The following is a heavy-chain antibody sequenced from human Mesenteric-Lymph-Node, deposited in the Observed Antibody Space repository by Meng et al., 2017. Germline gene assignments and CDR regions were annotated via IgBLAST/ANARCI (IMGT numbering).Heavy chain of an antibody. CDR2: IYHSGST. Sequence: QLGEAGPGRGKLSRTLSFTCNVSGGSISSNGYYWDWVGQPPGKGLEWIGAIYHSGSTSYNPSLQSGVTMFVDTSKNQFPLMLTSVTATDTAVYYCARRRGGSGRDCWGQGTLVTVFS. CDR1: GGSISSNGYY. J-gene: IGHJ4*02. V-gene: IGHV4-39*01. CDR3: ARRRGGSGRDC. D-gene: IGHD3-10*01.